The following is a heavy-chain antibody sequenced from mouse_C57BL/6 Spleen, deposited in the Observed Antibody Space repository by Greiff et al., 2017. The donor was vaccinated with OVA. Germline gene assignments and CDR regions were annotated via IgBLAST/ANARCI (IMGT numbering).Heavy chain of an antibody. CDR2: IRSKSSNYAT. CDR3: VREKLRQYYFDY. D-gene: IGHD1-1*01. V-gene: IGHV10-3*01. J-gene: IGHJ2*01. CDR1: GFTFNTYA. Sequence: EVQLVESGGGLVQPQGSLKLSCAASGFTFNTYAMHWVRQAPGKGLEWVARIRSKSSNYATYYADSVKDRFTISRDDSQSMLYLQMNNLKTEDTAMYYCVREKLRQYYFDYWGQGTTLTVSS.